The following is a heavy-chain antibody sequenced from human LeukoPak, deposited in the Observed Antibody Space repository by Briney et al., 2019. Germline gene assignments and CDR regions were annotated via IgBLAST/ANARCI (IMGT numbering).Heavy chain of an antibody. V-gene: IGHV4-39*01. CDR1: GGSISSSSYY. Sequence: PSETLSLTCTVSGGSISSSSYYWGWIRQPPGKGLEWIGTISYSGRTYYNPSPKNPVTISVDTSTNQFYLKFSPVTDADTAVYYCARRTHGPRGDWFDPWGQGTLVTVSS. CDR2: ISYSGRT. J-gene: IGHJ5*02. CDR3: ARRTHGPRGDWFDP.